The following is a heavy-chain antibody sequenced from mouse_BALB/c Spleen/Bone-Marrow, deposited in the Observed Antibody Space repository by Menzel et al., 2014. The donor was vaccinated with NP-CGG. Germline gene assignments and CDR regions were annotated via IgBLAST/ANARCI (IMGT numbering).Heavy chain of an antibody. CDR2: INPSNGRS. J-gene: IGHJ1*01. Sequence: VKLVESGAELVKPGASVKLSCKASGYTFTSYWMHWVKQRPGQGLEWIGEINPSNGRSNYSEKFKSKATLTVDKSSSTTYMQLSSLTSEDSAVYSCARYNAYDWYFDVWGAETTVTVYS. D-gene: IGHD2-2*01. CDR1: GYTFTSYW. CDR3: ARYNAYDWYFDV. V-gene: IGHV1S81*02.